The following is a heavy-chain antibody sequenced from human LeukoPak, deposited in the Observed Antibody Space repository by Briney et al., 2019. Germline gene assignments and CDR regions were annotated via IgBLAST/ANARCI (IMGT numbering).Heavy chain of an antibody. Sequence: SQTLSLTCAISGDIVSRSSTAWNWIRQSPSRGLEWLGRTFYWSRWYNDYAISVKSRITINADTSKNQFSLHLSSVTPEDTAVYFCARGRMSYYAMDVWGQGTTVTVSS. CDR3: ARGRMSYYAMDV. D-gene: IGHD2-8*01. J-gene: IGHJ6*01. CDR2: TFYWSRWYN. V-gene: IGHV6-1*01. CDR1: GDIVSRSSTA.